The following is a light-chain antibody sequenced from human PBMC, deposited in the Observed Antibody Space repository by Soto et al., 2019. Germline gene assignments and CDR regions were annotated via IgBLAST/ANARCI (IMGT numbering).Light chain of an antibody. V-gene: IGKV3-15*01. CDR1: QSVSSN. Sequence: EIVMTQSPATLSLSPGESATLSCRASQSVSSNLAWHQQKPGQAPRIXXYDASTRATGISARFSGSGSGTEFTLTISSLQSEDFAVYYCQQYHNWTITFGQGTRLEIK. CDR3: QQYHNWTIT. J-gene: IGKJ5*01. CDR2: DAS.